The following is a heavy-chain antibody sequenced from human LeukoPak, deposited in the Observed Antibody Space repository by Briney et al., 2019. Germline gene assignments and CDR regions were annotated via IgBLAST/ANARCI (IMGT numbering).Heavy chain of an antibody. CDR1: GGSISSGGYS. V-gene: IGHV4-30-2*01. Sequence: SETLSLTCAVSGGSISSGGYSWSWIRQPPGKGLEWIGYIYHSGSTYYNPSLKSRVTISVDRSKNQFSLKLSSVTAADTAVFYCARAPLRLGAFDIWGQGTMVTVSS. CDR2: IYHSGST. D-gene: IGHD5-12*01. CDR3: ARAPLRLGAFDI. J-gene: IGHJ3*02.